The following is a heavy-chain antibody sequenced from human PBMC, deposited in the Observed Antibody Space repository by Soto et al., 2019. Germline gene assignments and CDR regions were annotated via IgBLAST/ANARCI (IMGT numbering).Heavy chain of an antibody. Sequence: EVQLLESGGGLVQPGGSLRLSCAASGFTFSSYAMSWVRQAPGKGLEWVSAISGSGGSTYYADSVKGRFTISRDNSKNTLYLQMNSLRAENTAVYYCAKDTLRYVDWGGFDYWGQGTLVTVSS. CDR1: GFTFSSYA. V-gene: IGHV3-23*01. CDR2: ISGSGGST. D-gene: IGHD3-9*01. CDR3: AKDTLRYVDWGGFDY. J-gene: IGHJ4*02.